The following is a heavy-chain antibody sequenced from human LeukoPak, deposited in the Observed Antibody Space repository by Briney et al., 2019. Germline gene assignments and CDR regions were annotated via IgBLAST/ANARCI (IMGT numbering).Heavy chain of an antibody. D-gene: IGHD6-13*01. J-gene: IGHJ4*02. CDR1: GFTVSSNY. CDR2: IYSDGST. CDR3: ARGIAAAGTALYN. V-gene: IGHV3-53*01. Sequence: GGSLRLSCAVSGFTVSSNYMSWVRQAPGKGLEWVSVIYSDGSTYSADSVKGRFTISRGNSKNTLYLQINSLRAEDTAVYYCARGIAAAGTALYNWGQGTLLTVSS.